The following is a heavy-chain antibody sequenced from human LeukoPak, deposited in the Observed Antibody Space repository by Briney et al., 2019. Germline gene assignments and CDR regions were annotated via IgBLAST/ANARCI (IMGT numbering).Heavy chain of an antibody. D-gene: IGHD1-1*01. V-gene: IGHV4-39*07. CDR2: IYYSGST. J-gene: IGHJ4*02. Sequence: SETLSLTCTVSGGSISSSSYYWGWIRQPPGKGLEWIGSIYYSGSTYYNPSLKSRVTISVDTSKNQFSLKLSSVTAADTAVYYCARERTGTPLYLDYWGQGTLVTVSS. CDR1: GGSISSSSYY. CDR3: ARERTGTPLYLDY.